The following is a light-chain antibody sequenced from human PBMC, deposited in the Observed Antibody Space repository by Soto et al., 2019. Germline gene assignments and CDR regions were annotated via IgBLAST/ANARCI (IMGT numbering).Light chain of an antibody. CDR2: LGS. J-gene: IGKJ1*01. V-gene: IGKV2-28*01. CDR1: QSLLHSNGYNY. Sequence: DIVMTQSPLSLSVTPGEPASISCRSSQSLLHSNGYNYLDWYLQKPEQSPQLLIYLGSNRASGVPDRFSGSGSGTDFTLKISRVEAEDVGVYYCMQALQTLWTFGQGTKVEIK. CDR3: MQALQTLWT.